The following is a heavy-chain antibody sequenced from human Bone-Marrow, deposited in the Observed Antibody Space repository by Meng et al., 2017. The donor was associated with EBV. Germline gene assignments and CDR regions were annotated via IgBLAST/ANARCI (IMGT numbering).Heavy chain of an antibody. CDR1: GASSSSSNW. D-gene: IGHD3-22*01. CDR3: ARDGYYYDSSGPQKSYYFDY. V-gene: IGHV4-4*02. Sequence: QVEGSGHGRVKPAGPLSIPCGASGASSSSSNWWSWVRQPPGKGLEWIGEIYHSGSTNYNPSLKSRVTISVDKSKNQFSLKLSSVTAADTAVYYCARDGYYYDSSGPQKSYYFDYWGQGTLVTVSS. CDR2: IYHSGST. J-gene: IGHJ4*02.